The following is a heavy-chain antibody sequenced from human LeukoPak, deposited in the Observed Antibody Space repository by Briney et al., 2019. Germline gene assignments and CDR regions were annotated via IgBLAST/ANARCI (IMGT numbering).Heavy chain of an antibody. CDR2: IFYSGST. V-gene: IGHV4-59*01. CDR1: GGSISSYY. Sequence: SETLSLTCTVSGGSISSYYWSWFRQPPGKGLEWIGYIFYSGSTNYNPSLKSRVTISVDTSKNQFSLRLNSVTAADTAVYYCARGSGSTTPFPFDYWGQGTLVTVSS. D-gene: IGHD1-26*01. J-gene: IGHJ4*02. CDR3: ARGSGSTTPFPFDY.